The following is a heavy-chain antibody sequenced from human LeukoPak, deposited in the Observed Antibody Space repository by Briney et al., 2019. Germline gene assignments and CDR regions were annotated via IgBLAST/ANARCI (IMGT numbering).Heavy chain of an antibody. D-gene: IGHD5-24*01. CDR3: ARDNSVRDEAWWFNP. Sequence: PSETLSLTCTVSGDSISIYYWSWIRQPAGKGLEWIGRIYSTGSANYNPSLKSRVTMSVDTSKNQFSLKLSSVTAADTAVYYCARDNSVRDEAWWFNPWGQGTLVTVSS. CDR1: GDSISIYY. V-gene: IGHV4-4*07. J-gene: IGHJ5*02. CDR2: IYSTGSA.